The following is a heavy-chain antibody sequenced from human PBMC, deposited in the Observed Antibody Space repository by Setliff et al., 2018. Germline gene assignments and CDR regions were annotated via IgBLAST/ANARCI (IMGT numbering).Heavy chain of an antibody. CDR2: ISPVYGIA. D-gene: IGHD2-2*01. J-gene: IGHJ3*02. CDR1: GYAFITFG. CDR3: VRDRAAIVVGPPTAAFDI. Sequence: ASVKVSCKTSGYAFITFGMSWVRQAPGQGLEWMGWISPVYGIANYARKFQGRVTMTADTSTTTAYMEVRSLRSDDTAQYYCVRDRAAIVVGPPTAAFDIWGQGTMVTVSS. V-gene: IGHV1-18*01.